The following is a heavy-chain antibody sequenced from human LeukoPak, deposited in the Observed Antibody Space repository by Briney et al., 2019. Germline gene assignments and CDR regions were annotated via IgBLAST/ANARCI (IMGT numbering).Heavy chain of an antibody. V-gene: IGHV1-18*01. D-gene: IGHD3/OR15-3a*01. CDR3: AREGTDRSFDY. CDR2: ISTYNGNT. Sequence: ASVKVSCKASGYTFTSYGIFWVRQAPGQGLEWMGWISTYNGNTNYAQKLQGRVTMTTDTSTSTVYMELSSLRSEDTAVYYCAREGTDRSFDYWGQGTLVTVSS. J-gene: IGHJ4*02. CDR1: GYTFTSYG.